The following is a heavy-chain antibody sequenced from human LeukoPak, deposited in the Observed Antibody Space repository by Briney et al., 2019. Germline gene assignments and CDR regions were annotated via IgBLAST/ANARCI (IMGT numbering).Heavy chain of an antibody. Sequence: PGRSLRLSCAASGFTFSSYAMHWVRQAPGKGLEWVAVISYDGSNKYYADSVKGRFTISRDNSKNTLYLQMNSLRAEDTAVYYCANIIRKYTSGYYYFDYWGQGTLVTVSS. CDR2: ISYDGSNK. J-gene: IGHJ4*02. CDR1: GFTFSSYA. D-gene: IGHD6-25*01. CDR3: ANIIRKYTSGYYYFDY. V-gene: IGHV3-30-3*01.